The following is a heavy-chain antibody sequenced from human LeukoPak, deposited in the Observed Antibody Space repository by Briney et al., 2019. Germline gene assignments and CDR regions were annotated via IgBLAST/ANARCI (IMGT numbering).Heavy chain of an antibody. Sequence: PGGSLRLSCAASGFTFSSYSMNWVRRAPGKGLEWVSSISSSSSYIYYADSVKGRFTISRDNAKNSLYLQMNSLRAEDTAVYYCARAGSSSWYPSFFDYWGQGTLVTVSS. CDR3: ARAGSSSWYPSFFDY. CDR1: GFTFSSYS. V-gene: IGHV3-21*01. J-gene: IGHJ4*02. CDR2: ISSSSSYI. D-gene: IGHD6-13*01.